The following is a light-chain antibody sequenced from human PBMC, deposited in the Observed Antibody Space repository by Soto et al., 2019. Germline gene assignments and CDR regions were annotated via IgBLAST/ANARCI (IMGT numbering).Light chain of an antibody. CDR3: SSYTGSDSWV. CDR1: TSDVGGFNY. J-gene: IGLJ3*02. CDR2: EVS. Sequence: QSALTQPASVSGSPGQSITISCTGTTSDVGGFNYVSWHQQHPGKAPKLMIYEVSNRPSGVSNRFSGSKSGNTASLTISGLQAEDEADYYCSSYTGSDSWVFGGGTKLTVL. V-gene: IGLV2-14*01.